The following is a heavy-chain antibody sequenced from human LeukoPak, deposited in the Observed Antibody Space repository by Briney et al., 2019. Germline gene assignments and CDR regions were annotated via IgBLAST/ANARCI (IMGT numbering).Heavy chain of an antibody. CDR3: ASFNDSSGYYYGRAGFFDY. D-gene: IGHD3-22*01. J-gene: IGHJ4*02. V-gene: IGHV3-21*01. CDR2: ISSSSSYI. CDR1: GFTFSSYS. Sequence: NPGGSLRLSCAASGFTFSSYSMNWVRQAPGKGLEWVSSISSSSSYIYYADSVKGRFTISRDNAKNSLYLQMNSLRAEDTAVYYCASFNDSSGYYYGRAGFFDYWGQGTLVTVSS.